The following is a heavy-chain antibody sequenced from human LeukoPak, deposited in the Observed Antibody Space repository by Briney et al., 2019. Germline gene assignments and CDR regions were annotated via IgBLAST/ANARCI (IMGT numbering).Heavy chain of an antibody. J-gene: IGHJ4*02. D-gene: IGHD2-2*01. Sequence: GASVKVSCKASGYTSTDYYLHWVRQAPGQGFEWMGWINPNSGDTNYAQKFQGRVTMTRDTSISTANMEMSRLRSDDTAVYYCARANFLYCSSTTCLFDYWGQGTLVTVSS. CDR3: ARANFLYCSSTTCLFDY. CDR2: INPNSGDT. V-gene: IGHV1-2*02. CDR1: GYTSTDYY.